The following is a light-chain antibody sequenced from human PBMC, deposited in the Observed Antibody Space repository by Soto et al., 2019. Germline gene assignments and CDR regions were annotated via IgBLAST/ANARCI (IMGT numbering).Light chain of an antibody. CDR1: QSVSSSY. V-gene: IGKV3-20*01. CDR3: QQYGNSPPNT. Sequence: EIVLTQSPGTLSLSPGERATLSCRASQSVSSSYLAWYQQKPGQAPRVLIYGASSRATGIPDRFSGSGSGTDFTITISRLETEDFAVYFCQQYGNSPPNTFGQGTKVEIK. J-gene: IGKJ2*01. CDR2: GAS.